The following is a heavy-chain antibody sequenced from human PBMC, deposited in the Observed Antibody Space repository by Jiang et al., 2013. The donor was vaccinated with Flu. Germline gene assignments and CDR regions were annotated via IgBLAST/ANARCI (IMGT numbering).Heavy chain of an antibody. CDR1: GYTFTSYG. J-gene: IGHJ4*02. CDR3: ARTSNDYGDYELGY. CDR2: IIPILGIA. Sequence: SVKVSCKASGYTFTSYGISWVRQAPGQGLEWMGRIIPILGIANYAQKFQGRVTITADKSTSTAYMELSSLRSEDTAVYYCARTSNDYGDYELGYWGQGNPGHRLL. V-gene: IGHV1-69*04. D-gene: IGHD4-17*01.